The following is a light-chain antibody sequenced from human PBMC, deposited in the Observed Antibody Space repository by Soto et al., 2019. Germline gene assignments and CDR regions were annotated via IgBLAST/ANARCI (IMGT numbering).Light chain of an antibody. J-gene: IGKJ5*01. CDR3: QQRSNWPPIT. CDR1: QAIDSW. V-gene: IGKV1-12*01. CDR2: TGS. Sequence: DIQMTQSPSSVSASVGDRVTITCRASQAIDSWLAWYQQKPGEAPKLLIFTGSLLHSGVPPRFSGSGSGTDFTLTISSLQPEDFAIYYCQQRSNWPPITFGQGTRLEIK.